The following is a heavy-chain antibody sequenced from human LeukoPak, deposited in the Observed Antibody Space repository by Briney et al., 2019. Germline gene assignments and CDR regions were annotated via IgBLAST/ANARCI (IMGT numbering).Heavy chain of an antibody. J-gene: IGHJ4*02. CDR3: ARDKGELLGFDY. Sequence: GGSLRLSCAASGFTFSTYGMHWVRQAPGKGLEWVAVISYDGSDKYYADSGKGRFTISRDNSKNTLYLQMNSLRAEDTAVYYCARDKGELLGFDYWGQGTLVTVSS. CDR2: ISYDGSDK. D-gene: IGHD1-26*01. V-gene: IGHV3-30*03. CDR1: GFTFSTYG.